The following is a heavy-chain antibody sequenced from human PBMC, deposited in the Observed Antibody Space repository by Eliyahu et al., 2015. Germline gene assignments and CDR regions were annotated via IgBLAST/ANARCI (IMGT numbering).Heavy chain of an antibody. V-gene: IGHV5-51*01. CDR2: IYPDDSDT. J-gene: IGHJ4*02. CDR1: GYSFTSYW. CDR3: ARHGKLYSNQNYFDY. D-gene: IGHD3-10*01. Sequence: EVQLVQPGAEVKKPGXSLXISCKTSGYSFTSYWVGWVRQMPGKGLEWXGIIYPDDSDTRYSPSFQGQVTISVDKSISTAYLQWSSLQASDTAMYYCARHGKLYSNQNYFDYWGQGTQVTVSS.